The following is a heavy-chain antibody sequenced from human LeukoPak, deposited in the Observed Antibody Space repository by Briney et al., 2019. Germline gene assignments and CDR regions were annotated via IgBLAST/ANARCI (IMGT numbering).Heavy chain of an antibody. V-gene: IGHV3-33*01. CDR2: IWYDGSNK. CDR3: ARRFGDDAFDI. J-gene: IGHJ3*02. CDR1: GFTFSSYG. Sequence: GGPLRLSCAASGFTFSSYGMHWVRQAPGKGLEWVAVIWYDGSNKYYTDSVKGRFTISRDNSKNTLNLQMNSLRAEDTAVYYCARRFGDDAFDIWGQGTVVTVSS. D-gene: IGHD3-10*01.